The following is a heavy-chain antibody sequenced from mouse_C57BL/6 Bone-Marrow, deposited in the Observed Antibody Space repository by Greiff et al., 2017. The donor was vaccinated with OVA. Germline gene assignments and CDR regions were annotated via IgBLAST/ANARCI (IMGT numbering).Heavy chain of an antibody. D-gene: IGHD1-1*01. V-gene: IGHV1-76*01. J-gene: IGHJ2*01. CDR2: IYPGSGNT. Sequence: QVQLQQSGAELVRPGASVKLSCTASGYTFTDYYINWVKQRPGQGLEWIARIYPGSGNTYYNDKFKGKATLTAEKSSSTAYMQLSSLTSEDSAVYFCARSYGSSYKDYWGQGTTLTVSS. CDR1: GYTFTDYY. CDR3: ARSYGSSYKDY.